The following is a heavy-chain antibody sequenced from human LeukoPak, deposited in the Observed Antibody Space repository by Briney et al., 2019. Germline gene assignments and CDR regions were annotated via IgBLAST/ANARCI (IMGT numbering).Heavy chain of an antibody. J-gene: IGHJ4*02. CDR3: ARGGAAAVAAIDY. Sequence: PGGSLRLSCAASGFTFSSYAMHWVRRAPGKGLEWVAVISYDGSNKYYADSVKGRFTISRDNSKNTLYLQMNSLRAEDTAVYYCARGGAAAVAAIDYWGQGTLVTVSS. CDR2: ISYDGSNK. CDR1: GFTFSSYA. D-gene: IGHD6-13*01. V-gene: IGHV3-30-3*01.